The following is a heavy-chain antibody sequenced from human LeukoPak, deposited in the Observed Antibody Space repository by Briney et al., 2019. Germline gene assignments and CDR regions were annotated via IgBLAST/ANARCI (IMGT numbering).Heavy chain of an antibody. V-gene: IGHV4-59*01. Sequence: SETLSLTCTVSGGSISSYYWSWIRQPPGKGLEWIGFIYYSENTNYNPSLKSRVIISADTSKNQFSLKLSSVTAADTAVYYCARCWRPGIAVAVPNDAFDIWGQGTMVTVSS. CDR2: IYYSENT. CDR3: ARCWRPGIAVAVPNDAFDI. J-gene: IGHJ3*02. D-gene: IGHD6-19*01. CDR1: GGSISSYY.